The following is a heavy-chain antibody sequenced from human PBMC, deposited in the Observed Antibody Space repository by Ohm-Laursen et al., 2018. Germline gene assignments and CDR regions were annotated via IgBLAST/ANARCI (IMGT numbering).Heavy chain of an antibody. J-gene: IGHJ4*02. CDR3: AKGRGYIDY. CDR2: MYAGGNT. CDR1: GFTVSSNY. V-gene: IGHV3-53*01. Sequence: SLRLSCSASGFTVSSNYMSWVRQAPGKGLEWVSIMYAGGNTYYADSVKGRFTISRDNSKNTLYLQMNSLRAEDTAVYYCAKGRGYIDYWGQGTLVTVSS. D-gene: IGHD3-16*01.